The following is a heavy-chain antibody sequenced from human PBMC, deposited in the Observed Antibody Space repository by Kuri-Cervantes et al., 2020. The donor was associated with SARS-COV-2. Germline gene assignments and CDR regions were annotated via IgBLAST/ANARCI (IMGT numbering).Heavy chain of an antibody. J-gene: IGHJ6*03. Sequence: LSLTCAASGFTFSSYAMHWVRQAPGKGLEYVSAISSNGGSTYYADSVKGRFTISRDNSKNTLYLQMGSLRAEDMAVYYCARSSGMGQYYYYYLDVWGKGATVTVSS. D-gene: IGHD6-25*01. CDR3: ARSSGMGQYYYYYLDV. CDR2: ISSNGGST. V-gene: IGHV3-64*02. CDR1: GFTFSSYA.